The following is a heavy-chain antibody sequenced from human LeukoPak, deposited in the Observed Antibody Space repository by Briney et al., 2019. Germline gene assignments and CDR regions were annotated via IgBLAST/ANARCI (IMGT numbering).Heavy chain of an antibody. J-gene: IGHJ4*02. CDR2: IIPNTGGT. CDR3: ARDRLELGIEDYFDY. V-gene: IGHV1-2*04. D-gene: IGHD7-27*01. Sequence: ASVKVSCKASGYTITDYYLHWVRQAPGQGLEWMGWIIPNTGGTNYAQKFQDWVTMSSDTSISTAYMELRSLRSDDTAVYYCARDRLELGIEDYFDYWGQGTLVTVSS. CDR1: GYTITDYY.